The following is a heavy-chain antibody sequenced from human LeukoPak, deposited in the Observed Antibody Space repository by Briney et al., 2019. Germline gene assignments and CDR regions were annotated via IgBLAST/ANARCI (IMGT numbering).Heavy chain of an antibody. CDR2: INSDGSST. V-gene: IGHV3-74*01. Sequence: GGSLRLSCAASGFTFSSYWMHWVRQAPGKGLVWVSRINSDGSSTSYADSVKGRFTISRDNAKNTLYLQMNSLRAEDTAVYYCARRPNYYYYMDVWGKGTTVTVS. CDR3: ARRPNYYYYMDV. CDR1: GFTFSSYW. J-gene: IGHJ6*03.